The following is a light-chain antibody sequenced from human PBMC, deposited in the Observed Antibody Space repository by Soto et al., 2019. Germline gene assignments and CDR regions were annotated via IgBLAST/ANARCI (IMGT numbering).Light chain of an antibody. CDR1: QSVSNNY. CDR3: QQRSNWPPIT. J-gene: IGKJ5*01. V-gene: IGKV3-11*01. Sequence: EIVFTQSPGTLSLSPGERASLSCRASQSVSNNYLAWYQQKPGQAPRLLIYDASNRATGIPARFSGSGSGTDFTPTISSLEPEDFAVYYCQQRSNWPPITFGQGTRLEIK. CDR2: DAS.